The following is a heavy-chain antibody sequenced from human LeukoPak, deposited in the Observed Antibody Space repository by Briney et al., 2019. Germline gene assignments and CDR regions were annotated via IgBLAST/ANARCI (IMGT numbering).Heavy chain of an antibody. J-gene: IGHJ4*02. Sequence: GSLRLSCTASGFTFSTYSMNWVRQAPGKGLEWVSFISSSSSTIFYANSVKGRFTISRDNAKNSLYPQMNSLRAEDTAVYYCAREGGSYSVHSWGQGTLVTVSS. CDR1: GFTFSTYS. D-gene: IGHD1-26*01. CDR3: AREGGSYSVHS. V-gene: IGHV3-48*01. CDR2: ISSSSSTI.